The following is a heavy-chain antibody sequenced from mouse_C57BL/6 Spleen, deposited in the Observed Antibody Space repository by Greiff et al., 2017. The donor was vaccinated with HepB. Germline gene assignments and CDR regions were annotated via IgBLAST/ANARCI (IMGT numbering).Heavy chain of an antibody. Sequence: DVHLVESGEGLVKPGGSLKLSCAASGFTFSSYAMSWVRQTPEKRLEWVAYISSGGDYIYYADTVKGRFTISRANARNTLYLQMSSLKSEDTAMYYCTKIYYDYDGFAYWGQGTLVTVSA. V-gene: IGHV5-9-1*02. CDR3: TKIYYDYDGFAY. D-gene: IGHD2-4*01. CDR1: GFTFSSYA. CDR2: ISSGGDYI. J-gene: IGHJ3*01.